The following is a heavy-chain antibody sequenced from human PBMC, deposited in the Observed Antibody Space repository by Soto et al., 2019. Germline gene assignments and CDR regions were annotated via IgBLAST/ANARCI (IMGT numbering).Heavy chain of an antibody. CDR3: ARDKDSSGWYYYYYYMDV. D-gene: IGHD6-19*01. J-gene: IGHJ6*03. Sequence: GGSLRLSCAASGFTFSSYWMSWVRQAPGNGLEWVANIKQDGSEKYYVDSVKGRFTISRDNAKNSLYLQMNSLRAEDTAVYYCARDKDSSGWYYYYYYMDVWGKGTTVTVSS. CDR1: GFTFSSYW. CDR2: IKQDGSEK. V-gene: IGHV3-7*01.